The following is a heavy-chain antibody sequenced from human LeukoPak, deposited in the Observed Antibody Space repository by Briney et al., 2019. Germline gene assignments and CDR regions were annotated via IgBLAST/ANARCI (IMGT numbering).Heavy chain of an antibody. J-gene: IGHJ5*02. V-gene: IGHV3-30*18. CDR3: AKDAYDYGDYVGWFDP. CDR1: GFTFGSYG. D-gene: IGHD4-17*01. Sequence: PGGSLRLSCAASGFTFGSYGMHWVRQAPGKGLEWVAVISYDGSNKYYADSVKGRFTISRDNSKNTLYLQMNSLRAEDTAVYYCAKDAYDYGDYVGWFDPWGQGTLVTVSS. CDR2: ISYDGSNK.